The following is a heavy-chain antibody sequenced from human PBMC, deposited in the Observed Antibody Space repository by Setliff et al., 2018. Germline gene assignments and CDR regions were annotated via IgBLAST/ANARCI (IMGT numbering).Heavy chain of an antibody. CDR2: INPSSGRT. CDR3: ARDVFPYNYEGAFDS. Sequence: GASVTVPSKASGYAFTSHYMHWVRQAPGLGLEWMGTINPSSGRTSYAQKFQGRVTMTRDTSTSTVYMDMSSLRSEDTAVYYCARDVFPYNYEGAFDSWGQGTMVTVSS. J-gene: IGHJ3*02. CDR1: GYAFTSHY. D-gene: IGHD3-22*01. V-gene: IGHV1-46*01.